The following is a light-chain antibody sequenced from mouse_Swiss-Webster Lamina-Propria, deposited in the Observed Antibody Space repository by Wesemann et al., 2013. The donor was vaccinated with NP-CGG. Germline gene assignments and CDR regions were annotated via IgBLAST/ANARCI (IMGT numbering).Light chain of an antibody. CDR2: GAS. CDR3: QQHLHIPWT. J-gene: IGKJ1*01. Sequence: NIVMTQSPKSMSMSVGERVTLSCKASENVGTYVSWYQQKPEQSPKLLIYGASNRYTGVPDRFTGSGSATDFTLTISSVQAEDVAVYFCQQHLHIPWTFGGGTKLEIK. CDR1: ENVGTY. V-gene: IGKV6-20*01.